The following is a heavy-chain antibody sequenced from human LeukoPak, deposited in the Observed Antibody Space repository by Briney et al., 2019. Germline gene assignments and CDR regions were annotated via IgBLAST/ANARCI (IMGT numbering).Heavy chain of an antibody. J-gene: IGHJ4*02. CDR2: ISSNGGST. CDR3: ARVRSCDTSGYYYFDY. V-gene: IGHV3-64*01. D-gene: IGHD3-22*01. CDR1: GFTFSTYA. Sequence: SGESLRLSCAASGFTFSTYAMHWVRQAPGKGLEYVSAISSNGGSTYYANSVKGRFTISRDNSKNTLYLQLGSLRAEDMAVYYCARVRSCDTSGYYYFDYWGQGTLVTVSS.